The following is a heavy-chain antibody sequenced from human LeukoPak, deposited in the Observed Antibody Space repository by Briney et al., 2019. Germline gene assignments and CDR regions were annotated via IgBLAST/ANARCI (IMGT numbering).Heavy chain of an antibody. V-gene: IGHV3-11*01. CDR2: ISSSGSTI. CDR3: ARVRSSWQTDALDI. D-gene: IGHD6-13*01. Sequence: GGSLRLSCAASGFTFSDYYMSWIRQAPGKGLEWVSYISSSGSTIYYADSVKGRFTISRDNAKNSLYLQMNSLRAEDTAVYYCARVRSSWQTDALDIWGQGTMVTVSS. CDR1: GFTFSDYY. J-gene: IGHJ3*02.